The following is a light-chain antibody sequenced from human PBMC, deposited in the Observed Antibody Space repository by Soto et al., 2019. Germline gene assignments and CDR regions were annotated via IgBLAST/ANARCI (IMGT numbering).Light chain of an antibody. CDR2: ATS. V-gene: IGKV3D-15*01. CDR3: QQYNKWPPDYT. CDR1: QSVGTN. J-gene: IGKJ3*01. Sequence: IVMTQSPATLSVSPGEPATLSCRASQSVGTNLAWYQQKPGQPPRLLIYATSTRVTGVPVRFSGGGSGTDFTLTISSLQSEDFAVYYCQQYNKWPPDYTFGPGTRWIS.